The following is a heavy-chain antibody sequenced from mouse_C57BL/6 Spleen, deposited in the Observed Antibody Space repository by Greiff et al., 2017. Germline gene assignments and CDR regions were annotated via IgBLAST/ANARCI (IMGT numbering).Heavy chain of an antibody. CDR3: SRDGEDWFAY. V-gene: IGHV14-3*01. CDR2: IDPANGNT. J-gene: IGHJ3*01. D-gene: IGHD2-3*01. CDR1: GFNIKNTY. Sequence: VQLQQSVAELVRPGASVKLSCTASGFNIKNTYMHWVKQRPEQGLEWIGRIDPANGNTNYDPKFQGKATLTAYPSSHTAYLQLSSLTSEDTSICYCSRDGEDWFAYWGQGTLVTVSA.